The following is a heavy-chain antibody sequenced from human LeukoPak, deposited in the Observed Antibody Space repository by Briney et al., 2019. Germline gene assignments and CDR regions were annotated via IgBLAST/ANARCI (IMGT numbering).Heavy chain of an antibody. CDR2: INPDGSTT. J-gene: IGHJ4*02. CDR3: AKDLHYGSADY. D-gene: IGHD3-10*01. Sequence: PGGSLRLSCAASGFTFSNYWMHWVRQDPGKGLVWVAFINPDGSTTNYADSVEGRFTISRDNAKNALYLQMNSLRAEDTAVYYCAKDLHYGSADYWGQGTLVTVS. V-gene: IGHV3-74*01. CDR1: GFTFSNYW.